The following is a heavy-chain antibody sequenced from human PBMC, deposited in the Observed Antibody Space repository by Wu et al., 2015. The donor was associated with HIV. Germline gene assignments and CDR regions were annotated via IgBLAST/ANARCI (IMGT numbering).Heavy chain of an antibody. CDR1: QYTFINYD. CDR3: ARAYYYDYTGYQRADAFDI. J-gene: IGHJ3*02. V-gene: IGHV1-8*01. Sequence: QVQLVQSGAEVKKPGASVMASCKASQYTFINYDVHWVRQAAGQGLEWMGWINPKSGHTGYSQNFQGRVTMTRNTSITTAYMELRSLRSDDTAIYYCARAYYYDYTGYQRADAFDIWGQGTMVTVSS. D-gene: IGHD3-22*01. CDR2: INPKSGHT.